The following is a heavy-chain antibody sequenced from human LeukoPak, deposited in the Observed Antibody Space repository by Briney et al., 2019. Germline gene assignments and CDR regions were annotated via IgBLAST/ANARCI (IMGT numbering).Heavy chain of an antibody. Sequence: GESLKISCKGSGYSFTSYWIAWVRQMPGKGLQWMGIIYPGDSDARYVPSFEGQVTFSADTSSRTAFLQWSSLKASDTGIYYCAVLHLHDSDWDLWGQGTQVTVSS. CDR2: IYPGDSDA. CDR1: GYSFTSYW. J-gene: IGHJ4*02. V-gene: IGHV5-51*01. CDR3: AVLHLHDSDWDL. D-gene: IGHD3-22*01.